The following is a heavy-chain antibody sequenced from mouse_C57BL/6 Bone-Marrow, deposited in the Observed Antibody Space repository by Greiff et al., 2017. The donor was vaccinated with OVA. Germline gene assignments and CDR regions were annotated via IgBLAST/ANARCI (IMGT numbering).Heavy chain of an antibody. V-gene: IGHV2-6*01. J-gene: IGHJ3*01. CDR3: ASDVRHDGYFAY. D-gene: IGHD2-3*01. CDR1: GFSLTSYG. CDR2: IWGVGST. Sequence: VQGVESGPGLVAPSQSLSITCTVSGFSLTSYGVDWVRQSPGKGLEWLGVIWGVGSTNYNSALKSRLSISKDNSKSQVFLKMNSLQTDDTAMYYCASDVRHDGYFAYWGQGTLVTVSA.